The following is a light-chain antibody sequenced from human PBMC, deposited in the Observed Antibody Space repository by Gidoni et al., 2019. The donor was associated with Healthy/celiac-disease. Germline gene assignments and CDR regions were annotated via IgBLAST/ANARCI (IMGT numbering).Light chain of an antibody. CDR3: QQYGSSPT. Sequence: IVLTQSPGTLSLSPGVRATLSCRASQSVSRSYLAWYQQKPGQAPRLLIYGASSRATGIPDRFSGSGSGTDFTLTISRLEPEDFAVYYCQQYGSSPTFGGGTKVEIK. J-gene: IGKJ4*01. V-gene: IGKV3-20*01. CDR1: QSVSRSY. CDR2: GAS.